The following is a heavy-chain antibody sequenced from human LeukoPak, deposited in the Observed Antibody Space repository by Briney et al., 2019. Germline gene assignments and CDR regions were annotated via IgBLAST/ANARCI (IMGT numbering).Heavy chain of an antibody. Sequence: SETLSLTCTVSGGSINNYYWSWIRQPPGKGLEWIGYIYYRGSTNYNPSLKSRVTFSVDTSKNQFSLKLNSVTAADTAVYYCARRGDYGDLRYFDYWGQGTLVTVSS. V-gene: IGHV4-59*01. J-gene: IGHJ4*02. CDR1: GGSINNYY. CDR3: ARRGDYGDLRYFDY. D-gene: IGHD4-17*01. CDR2: IYYRGST.